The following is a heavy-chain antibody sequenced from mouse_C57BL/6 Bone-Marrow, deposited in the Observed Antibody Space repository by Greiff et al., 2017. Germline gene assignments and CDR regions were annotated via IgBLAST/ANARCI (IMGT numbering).Heavy chain of an antibody. CDR2: INPGSGGT. D-gene: IGHD1-1*01. CDR3: ARFYYYRSSLFDY. CDR1: GYAFTNYL. Sequence: QVQLQQSGAELVRPGTSVKVSCKASGYAFTNYLIEWVKQRPGQGLEWIGVINPGSGGTNYNEKFKGKATLTADKSSSTAYMQLSSLTSEDSAVYFCARFYYYRSSLFDYWGQGTTLTVSS. J-gene: IGHJ2*01. V-gene: IGHV1-54*01.